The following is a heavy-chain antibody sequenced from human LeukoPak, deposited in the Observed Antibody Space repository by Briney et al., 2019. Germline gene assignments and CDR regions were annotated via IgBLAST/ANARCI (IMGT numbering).Heavy chain of an antibody. CDR3: AKIITAAGTAY. D-gene: IGHD6-13*01. Sequence: GGSLRLSCAASGFTFSTFGMSWVRQAPGKGLQWVSAIGSSGSTTYYADSVKGRFTISRDNSKSTLYLQMNSLRAEDTALYYCAKIITAAGTAYWGQGTLVTVSS. CDR1: GFTFSTFG. CDR2: IGSSGSTT. V-gene: IGHV3-23*01. J-gene: IGHJ4*02.